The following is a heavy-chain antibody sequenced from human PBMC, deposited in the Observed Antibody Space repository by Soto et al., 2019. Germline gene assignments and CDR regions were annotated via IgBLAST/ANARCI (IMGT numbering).Heavy chain of an antibody. CDR3: ARRAASGRHFDH. CDR1: GFRFSDYY. V-gene: IGHV3-11*01. J-gene: IGHJ4*02. D-gene: IGHD6-13*01. CDR2: ISSSGNSM. Sequence: QVQLVESGGGLVEPGGSLRLSCAASGFRFSDYYMTWIRQAPGKGLEWVSYISSSGNSMYYADSVKGRFTVSRDNAENSLYLQMNSLRAEDTAVYYCARRAASGRHFDHWGQGTLVSVSS.